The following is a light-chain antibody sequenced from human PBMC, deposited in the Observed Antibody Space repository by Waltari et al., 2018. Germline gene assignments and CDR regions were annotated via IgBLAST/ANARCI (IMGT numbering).Light chain of an antibody. Sequence: QLVVTQSPSASASLGASVKLTCTLSSGHSSNIIAWLQQQPGKGPRYLVKVNSDGSHSRGDEIPDRFSGSSSGAERYLTISSLQAEDEADYYCQTGGHGTWVFGGGTKLTVL. CDR1: SGHSSNI. CDR3: QTGGHGTWV. CDR2: VNSDGSH. V-gene: IGLV4-69*01. J-gene: IGLJ3*02.